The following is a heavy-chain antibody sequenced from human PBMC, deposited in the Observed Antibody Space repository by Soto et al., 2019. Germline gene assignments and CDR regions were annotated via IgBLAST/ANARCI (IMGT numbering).Heavy chain of an antibody. CDR3: AIGGDDFCSVWVRNNWFDP. V-gene: IGHV1-18*04. J-gene: IGHJ5*02. D-gene: IGHD3-3*01. Sequence: QVQLVQSGAEVKKPGASVKFSCKASVYTFTSYGISWVRQAPGQGLEWMGWSSAYNGNTNYAQKLQGRVTMTTDTYTSTAHMELRSLIADDTALYYCAIGGDDFCSVWVRNNWFDPWGQGTLVTVSS. CDR1: VYTFTSYG. CDR2: SSAYNGNT.